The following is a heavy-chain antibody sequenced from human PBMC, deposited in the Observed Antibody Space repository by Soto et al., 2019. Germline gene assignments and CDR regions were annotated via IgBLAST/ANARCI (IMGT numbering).Heavy chain of an antibody. CDR1: AFTFSSHT. CDR2: IYPDGNGK. J-gene: IGHJ4*01. CDR3: AGYYERWGDCGLGY. D-gene: IGHD3-3*01. V-gene: IGHV3-30-3*01. Sequence: PGGSLRLPCVASAFTFSSHTMHGVRQAPGKGLEWVTFIYPDGNGKYYTDSVKGRFTTSRDNSKNTVYLEMNSLRVEDTGVYYCAGYYERWGDCGLGYWGPGVLVSVSS.